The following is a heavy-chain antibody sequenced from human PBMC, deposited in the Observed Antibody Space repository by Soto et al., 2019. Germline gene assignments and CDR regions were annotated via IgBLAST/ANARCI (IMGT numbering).Heavy chain of an antibody. D-gene: IGHD1-1*01. CDR2: ISGSGGST. CDR3: AKDHEELEPTGPSFDY. V-gene: IGHV3-23*01. Sequence: PGGSLRLSCAASGFTFSSYAMSWVRQAPGKGLEWVSAISGSGGSTYYADSVKGRFTISRDNSKNTLYLQMNSLRAEDTAVYYCAKDHEELEPTGPSFDYWGQGTLVTVSS. CDR1: GFTFSSYA. J-gene: IGHJ4*02.